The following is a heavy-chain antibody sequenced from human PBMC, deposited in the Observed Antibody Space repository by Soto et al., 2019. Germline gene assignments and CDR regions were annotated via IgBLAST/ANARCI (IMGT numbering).Heavy chain of an antibody. CDR3: ATSGYCSGGSCFRSWFDP. V-gene: IGHV1-69*13. Sequence: GASVKVSCKASGGTFSSYAISWVRQAPGQGLEWMGGIIPIFGTANYAQKFQGRVTITADESTSTAYMELSSLRSEDTAVYYCATSGYCSGGSCFRSWFDPWGQGTLVTVSS. CDR1: GGTFSSYA. CDR2: IIPIFGTA. D-gene: IGHD2-15*01. J-gene: IGHJ5*02.